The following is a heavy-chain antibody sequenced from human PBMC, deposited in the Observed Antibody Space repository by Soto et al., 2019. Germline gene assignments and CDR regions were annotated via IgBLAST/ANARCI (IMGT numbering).Heavy chain of an antibody. D-gene: IGHD6-19*01. CDR1: GVSITNYY. CDR2: VYHSGST. V-gene: IGHV4-59*01. CDR3: ARESAVTHNTEEAMNAFDI. J-gene: IGHJ3*02. Sequence: PSETLSLTWSVAGVSITNYYWNWFRQPPGKGLEWIGFVYHSGSTNYNPSLSSRVTISVDTSKNHSSLRLSSVTAADPAVYYFARESAVTHNTEEAMNAFDIWGQGTMVTVSS.